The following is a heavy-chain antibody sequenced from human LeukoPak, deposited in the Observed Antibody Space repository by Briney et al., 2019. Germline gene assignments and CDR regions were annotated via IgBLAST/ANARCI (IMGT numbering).Heavy chain of an antibody. CDR1: GYTFTSYG. Sequence: ASVNVSCKAPGYTFTSYGISWVRQAPGQGLEWMGWISAYNGNTNYAQKLQGRVTMTTDTSTSTAYMELRSLRSDDTAVYYCASASSGYYRSAFDIWGQGTMVTVSS. D-gene: IGHD3-22*01. J-gene: IGHJ3*02. CDR3: ASASSGYYRSAFDI. V-gene: IGHV1-18*01. CDR2: ISAYNGNT.